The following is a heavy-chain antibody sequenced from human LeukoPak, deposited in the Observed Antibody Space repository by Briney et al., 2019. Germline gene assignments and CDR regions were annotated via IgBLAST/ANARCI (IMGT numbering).Heavy chain of an antibody. J-gene: IGHJ4*02. CDR2: IYSDNT. Sequence: ETLSLTCSVSGYSISSGYYWGWIRQPPGKGLEWVSFIYSDNTHYSDSVKGRFTISRDNSKNTLYLQMNSLGAEDTAVYYCARRAGAYSHPYDYWGQGTLVTVSS. CDR1: GYSISSGYY. D-gene: IGHD4/OR15-4a*01. V-gene: IGHV3-53*01. CDR3: ARRAGAYSHPYDY.